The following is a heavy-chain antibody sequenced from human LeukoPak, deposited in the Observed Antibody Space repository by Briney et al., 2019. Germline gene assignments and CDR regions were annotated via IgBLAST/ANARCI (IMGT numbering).Heavy chain of an antibody. CDR1: GGSISSSSYY. Sequence: SETLSLTCTVSGGSISSSSYYWGWIRQPPGKGLEWIGSIYYSGSTYYNPSLKSRVTISVDTSKNQFSLKLSSVTAADTAVYYCARVRWLASYLFDYWGQGTLVTVSS. J-gene: IGHJ4*02. CDR3: ARVRWLASYLFDY. V-gene: IGHV4-39*01. D-gene: IGHD6-19*01. CDR2: IYYSGST.